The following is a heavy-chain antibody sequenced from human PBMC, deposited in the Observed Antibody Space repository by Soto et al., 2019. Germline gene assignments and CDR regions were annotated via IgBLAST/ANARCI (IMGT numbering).Heavy chain of an antibody. V-gene: IGHV1-18*01. D-gene: IGHD6-13*01. Sequence: QVQLVQSGAEVKKPGASVKVSCKASGYTFTSYGISWVRQAPGQGLEWMGWISAYNGNTNYAQKLQGRVTMTTDTSTSTAYMELRSLRSDDTAVYYCARDWEQQLADYYYGMAVWGQGTTVTVSS. J-gene: IGHJ6*02. CDR2: ISAYNGNT. CDR3: ARDWEQQLADYYYGMAV. CDR1: GYTFTSYG.